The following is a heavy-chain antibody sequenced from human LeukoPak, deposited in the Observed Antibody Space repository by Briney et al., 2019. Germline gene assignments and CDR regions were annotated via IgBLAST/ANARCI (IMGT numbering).Heavy chain of an antibody. V-gene: IGHV3-30*02. CDR3: AKDRPKQKLVPPIGDAFDI. J-gene: IGHJ3*02. CDR2: IRYDGSNK. D-gene: IGHD6-13*01. Sequence: PGGSLRLSCAASGFTFSSYGMHWVRQAPGKGLEWVAFIRYDGSNKYYADSVKGRFTISRDNSKNTLYLQMNSLRAEDTAVYYCAKDRPKQKLVPPIGDAFDIWGQGTMVTVSS. CDR1: GFTFSSYG.